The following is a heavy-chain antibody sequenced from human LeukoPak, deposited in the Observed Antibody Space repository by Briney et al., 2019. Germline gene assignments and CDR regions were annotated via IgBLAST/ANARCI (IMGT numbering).Heavy chain of an antibody. CDR2: IGGGSVM. D-gene: IGHD3/OR15-3a*01. J-gene: IGHJ6*02. Sequence: GGSLRLSCVASGFTFTDHPMNWVRQAPGKGLEWVSYIGGGSVMFYADSVKGRFTVSRDNARKSIYLQMSSLRVEDTAVYYCTRGSFRTTGDSYHYGMDVWGQGTTVTVSS. V-gene: IGHV3-69-1*01. CDR3: TRGSFRTTGDSYHYGMDV. CDR1: GFTFTDHP.